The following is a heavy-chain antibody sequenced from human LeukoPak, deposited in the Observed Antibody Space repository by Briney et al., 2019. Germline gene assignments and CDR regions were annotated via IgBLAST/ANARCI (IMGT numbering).Heavy chain of an antibody. Sequence: GGSLRLSCAASGFTFSSYGMNWVRQAPGKGLEWVSLISSSSRYIYYADSVKGRFTISRDNAKNSLYLQMNSLRAEDTAVYYCARDPSDFYGSGSYKDNWGQGTLVTVSS. CDR2: ISSSSRYI. J-gene: IGHJ4*02. D-gene: IGHD3-10*01. V-gene: IGHV3-21*06. CDR3: ARDPSDFYGSGSYKDN. CDR1: GFTFSSYG.